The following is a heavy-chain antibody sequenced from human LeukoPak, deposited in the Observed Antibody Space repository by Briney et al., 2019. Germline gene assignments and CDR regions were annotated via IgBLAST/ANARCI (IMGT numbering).Heavy chain of an antibody. J-gene: IGHJ2*01. CDR1: GFTFDDYG. CDR2: INWNGGST. Sequence: GGSLRLSCAASGFTFDDYGLSWVRQAPGKGLEWVSGINWNGGSTGYADSVKGRFTISRDNAENSLYLQMNSLRAEDMALYYCAKGGGTYSDWYFDLWGRGTLVTVSS. D-gene: IGHD1-14*01. CDR3: AKGGGTYSDWYFDL. V-gene: IGHV3-20*04.